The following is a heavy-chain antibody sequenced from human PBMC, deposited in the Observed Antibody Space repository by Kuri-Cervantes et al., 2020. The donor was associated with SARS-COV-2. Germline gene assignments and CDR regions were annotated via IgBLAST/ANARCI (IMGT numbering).Heavy chain of an antibody. CDR2: IYPGDSDT. Sequence: GESLKISCKGSGYSFTSYWIGWVRQMSGKGLEWMGIIYPGDSDTRYSPSFQGQVTISADKSISTAYLQWSSLKASDTAMYYCARQKFHYYDSSGYQGATDYWGQGTLVTVSS. V-gene: IGHV5-51*01. CDR3: ARQKFHYYDSSGYQGATDY. J-gene: IGHJ4*02. CDR1: GYSFTSYW. D-gene: IGHD3-22*01.